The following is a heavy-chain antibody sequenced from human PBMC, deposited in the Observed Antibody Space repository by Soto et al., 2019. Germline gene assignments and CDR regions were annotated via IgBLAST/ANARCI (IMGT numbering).Heavy chain of an antibody. CDR3: ARGLATLPVFAFDV. V-gene: IGHV2-5*01. CDR1: GISLSTSGVG. Sequence: QITVKGSGPTLVKPTQTLTLTCSLSGISLSTSGVGLGWIRQTPGKALEWLALIYWNDDKHYTPSLKSRLTITKDTTKNQAVLTITNMPPVDTATYYCARGLATLPVFAFDVWGQGTVVTVSS. J-gene: IGHJ3*01. CDR2: IYWNDDK. D-gene: IGHD6-6*01.